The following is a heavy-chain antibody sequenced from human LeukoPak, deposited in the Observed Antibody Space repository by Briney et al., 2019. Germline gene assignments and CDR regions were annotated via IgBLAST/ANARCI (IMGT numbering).Heavy chain of an antibody. CDR3: TTVGYSYGYPWFDP. D-gene: IGHD5-18*01. J-gene: IGHJ5*02. V-gene: IGHV3-15*01. CDR1: GFTFSNAW. CDR2: IKSKTDGGTT. Sequence: GGSLRLSCAASGFTFSNAWMSWVRQAPGKGLERVGRIKSKTDGGTTDYAAPVKGRFTISRDDSKNTLYLQMNSLKTEDTAVYYCTTVGYSYGYPWFDPWGQGTLVTVSS.